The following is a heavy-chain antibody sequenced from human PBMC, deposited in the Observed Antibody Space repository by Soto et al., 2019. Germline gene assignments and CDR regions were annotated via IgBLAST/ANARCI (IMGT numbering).Heavy chain of an antibody. D-gene: IGHD6-19*01. J-gene: IGHJ6*02. CDR2: ISAYNGNT. CDR3: ARTLKGIAVAGDMAV. V-gene: IGHV1-18*01. CDR1: GYTFTSYG. Sequence: GASAKVSCKASGYTFTSYGISWVRQAPGQGLEWMGWISAYNGNTNYAQKLQGRVTMTTDTSTSTAYMELRSLRSDDTAVYYYARTLKGIAVAGDMAVWGQGTTVTVSS.